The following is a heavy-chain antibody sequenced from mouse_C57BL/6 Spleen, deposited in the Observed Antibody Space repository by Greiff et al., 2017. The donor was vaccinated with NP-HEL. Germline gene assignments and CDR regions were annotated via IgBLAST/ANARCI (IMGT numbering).Heavy chain of an antibody. V-gene: IGHV5-6*02. CDR2: ISSGGSYT. Sequence: EVKLMESGGDLVKPGGSLKLSCAASGFTFSSYGMSWVRQTPDKRLEWVATISSGGSYTYYPDSVKGRFTISRDNAKNTLYLQMSSLKSEDTAMYYCARRDGNYFDYWGQGTTLTVSS. J-gene: IGHJ2*01. CDR3: ARRDGNYFDY. D-gene: IGHD2-1*01. CDR1: GFTFSSYG.